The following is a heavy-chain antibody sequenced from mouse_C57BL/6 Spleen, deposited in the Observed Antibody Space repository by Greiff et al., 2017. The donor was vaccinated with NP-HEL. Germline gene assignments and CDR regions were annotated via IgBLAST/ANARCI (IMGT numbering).Heavy chain of an antibody. CDR1: GFTFSDYS. Sequence: EVQLGESEGGLVQPGSSMKLSCPASGFTFSDYSMAWVRQVPEKGLKWVANLNHDVSSTYYLDSLKNRIIISIDNAKNILYLQMSSLKSEDTATYYCARETTVPYAMDYWGQGTSVTVSS. D-gene: IGHD1-1*01. CDR3: ARETTVPYAMDY. J-gene: IGHJ4*01. CDR2: LNHDVSST. V-gene: IGHV5-16*01.